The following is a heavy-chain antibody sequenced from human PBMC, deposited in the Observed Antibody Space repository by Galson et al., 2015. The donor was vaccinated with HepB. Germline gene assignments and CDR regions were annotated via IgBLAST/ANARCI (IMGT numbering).Heavy chain of an antibody. CDR2: IRYDGSNK. D-gene: IGHD5-12*01. V-gene: IGHV3-30*02. CDR1: GFTFSSYG. CDR3: AKDFSEGGYDGEYYFDY. J-gene: IGHJ4*02. Sequence: SLRLSCAASGFTFSSYGMHWVRQAPGKGLEWVAFIRYDGSNKYYADSVKGRFTISRDNSKNTLYLQMNSLRAEDTAVYYCAKDFSEGGYDGEYYFDYWGQGTLVTVSS.